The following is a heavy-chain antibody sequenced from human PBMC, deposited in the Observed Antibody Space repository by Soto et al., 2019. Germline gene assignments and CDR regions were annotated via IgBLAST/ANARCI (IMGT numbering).Heavy chain of an antibody. CDR2: IYPDDSDT. CDR1: GSTFSTYW. Sequence: PGESLKISCQSSGSTFSTYWVAWVRQRPGKALEWLGLIYPDDSDTRYNPSFRGQVTISAEKSSSTIFLQWSSLKASDTATYYCAATTHQYDAWSGYPHFYYAMHVWGQGTTVTVSS. V-gene: IGHV5-51*01. D-gene: IGHD3-3*01. J-gene: IGHJ6*02. CDR3: AATTHQYDAWSGYPHFYYAMHV.